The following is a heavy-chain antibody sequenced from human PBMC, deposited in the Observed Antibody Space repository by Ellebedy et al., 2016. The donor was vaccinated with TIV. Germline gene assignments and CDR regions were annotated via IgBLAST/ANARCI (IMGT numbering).Heavy chain of an antibody. Sequence: GESLKISCAASGFTFSIYAMSWVRQAPGKGLEWVSAFSGSGGSTYYADSVKGRFTISRDNSKNTLYLQMNSLSAEDTAVYYCVKRGAAAGTSYYYGMDVWGQGTTVTVSS. CDR1: GFTFSIYA. J-gene: IGHJ6*02. D-gene: IGHD6-13*01. V-gene: IGHV3-23*01. CDR3: VKRGAAAGTSYYYGMDV. CDR2: FSGSGGST.